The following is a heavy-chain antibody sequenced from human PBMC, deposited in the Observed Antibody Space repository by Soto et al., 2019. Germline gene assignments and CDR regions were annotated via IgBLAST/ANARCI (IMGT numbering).Heavy chain of an antibody. D-gene: IGHD6-13*01. J-gene: IGHJ1*01. CDR3: ARDLAAAGTIIYFQH. CDR1: GYTFPSYG. CDR2: ISAYNGNT. V-gene: IGHV1-18*01. Sequence: ASVKVSCKASGYTFPSYGISWVRQAPGQGLEWMGWISAYNGNTNYAQRVQGRVTMTTDTSTSTAYMELRSLRSDDTAVYYCARDLAAAGTIIYFQHWGQGTLVTVSS.